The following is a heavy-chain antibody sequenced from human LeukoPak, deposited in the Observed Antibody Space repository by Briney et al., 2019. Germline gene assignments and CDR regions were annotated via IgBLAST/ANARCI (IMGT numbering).Heavy chain of an antibody. CDR3: AKDQSGVLSGMDV. CDR2: ISGSGGST. CDR1: GFTFSSYA. D-gene: IGHD5-12*01. V-gene: IGHV3-23*01. Sequence: GGSLRLSCAASGFTFSSYAMGWVRQAPGKGLEWVSAISGSGGSTYYADSVKGRFTISRDNSKNTLYLQMNSLRAEDTAVYYCAKDQSGVLSGMDVWGKGTTVTVSS. J-gene: IGHJ6*04.